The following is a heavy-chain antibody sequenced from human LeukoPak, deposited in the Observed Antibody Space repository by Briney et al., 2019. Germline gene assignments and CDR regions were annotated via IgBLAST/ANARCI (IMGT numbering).Heavy chain of an antibody. D-gene: IGHD6-13*01. V-gene: IGHV1-69*06. CDR1: GYTFTSYG. J-gene: IGHJ4*02. CDR3: ARGRGSAAASYYFDY. Sequence: GASVKVSCKASGYTFTSYGISWVRQAPGQGLEWMGGIIPIFGTANYAQKFQGRVTITADKSTSTAYMELSSLRSEDTAVYYCARGRGSAAASYYFDYWGQGTLVTVSS. CDR2: IIPIFGTA.